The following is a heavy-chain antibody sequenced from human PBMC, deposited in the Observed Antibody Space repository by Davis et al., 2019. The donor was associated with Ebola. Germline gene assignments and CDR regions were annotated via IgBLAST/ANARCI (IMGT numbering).Heavy chain of an antibody. J-gene: IGHJ5*02. D-gene: IGHD3-22*01. CDR1: GYTFTSYG. V-gene: IGHV1-18*01. CDR2: ISAYNGNT. Sequence: ASVTVSCKASGYTFTSYGISWVRQAPGQGLEWMGWISAYNGNTNYAQKLQGRVTITRDTSASTAYMELSSLRSEDTAVYYCARDVTMIVGGWFDPWGQGTLVTVSS. CDR3: ARDVTMIVGGWFDP.